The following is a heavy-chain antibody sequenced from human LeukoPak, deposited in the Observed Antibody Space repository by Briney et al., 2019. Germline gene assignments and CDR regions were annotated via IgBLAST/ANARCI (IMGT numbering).Heavy chain of an antibody. CDR1: GGSISSSGYY. V-gene: IGHV4-39*01. J-gene: IGHJ5*02. CDR3: ARLNSPGWFDP. D-gene: IGHD4-23*01. Sequence: PSETLSLTCTVSGGSISSSGYYWGWIRQPPGKGLEWIGNIYYSGSTYYNPSLKSRVTISIDTSKNQFSLKLTSVTAADTALYYCARLNSPGWFDPWGQGTLVTVSS. CDR2: IYYSGST.